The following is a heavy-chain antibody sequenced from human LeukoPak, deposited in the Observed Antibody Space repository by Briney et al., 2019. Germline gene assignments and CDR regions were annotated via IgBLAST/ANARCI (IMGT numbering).Heavy chain of an antibody. CDR3: AKDVSWNWFDP. J-gene: IGHJ5*02. Sequence: GGSLRLSCAASGFTFSSYGMHWVRQAPGKGLEWVAVIWYDGSNKYYADSVKGRFTISRDNSKNTLYLQMNTLRAEDTAVYYSAKDVSWNWFDPWGQGTLVTVSS. V-gene: IGHV3-30*02. CDR2: IWYDGSNK. CDR1: GFTFSSYG.